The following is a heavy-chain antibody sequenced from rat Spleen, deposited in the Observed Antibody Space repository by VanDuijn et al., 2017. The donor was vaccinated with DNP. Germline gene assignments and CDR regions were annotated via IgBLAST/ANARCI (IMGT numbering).Heavy chain of an antibody. CDR3: ARHRTIMPYYYSMDA. J-gene: IGHJ4*01. V-gene: IGHV5S11*01. CDR1: RITFSDHN. D-gene: IGHD1-12*01. Sequence: EVQLVESGGGLVQPGRSLKLSCAVSRITFSDHNMAWVRQAPTKGLEWVASISPSGGSTYYRDSVKGRFTISRDNAQSTLYLQMESLRSEETATYYCARHRTIMPYYYSMDAWGQGASVTVSS. CDR2: ISPSGGST.